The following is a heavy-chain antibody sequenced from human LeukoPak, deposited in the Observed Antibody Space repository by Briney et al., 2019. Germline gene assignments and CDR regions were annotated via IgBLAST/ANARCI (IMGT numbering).Heavy chain of an antibody. CDR2: TSSDLNVK. V-gene: IGHV3-30-3*01. D-gene: IGHD3-10*01. CDR1: GFPFRNYV. J-gene: IGHJ4*02. CDR3: AREGYYGSGSPPSLYFDY. Sequence: GGPLRPSFEAPGFPFRNYVINWVRQAPGKGLGWLAVTSSDLNVKLYADSVKGRFTISRDNSRSTLYLQMNSLRPEDTAIYYCAREGYYGSGSPPSLYFDYWGQGTLVTVSS.